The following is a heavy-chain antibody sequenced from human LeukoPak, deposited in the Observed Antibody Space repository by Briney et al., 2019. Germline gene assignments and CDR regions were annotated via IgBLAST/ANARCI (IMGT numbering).Heavy chain of an antibody. Sequence: PSETLSLTCTVSGGSISSYYWSWIRQPPGKGLEWIGYINYSGSTNYNPSLKSRVTISVGTSKNQFSLKLSSVTAADTAVYYCARDSGGMDVWGQGTTVTVSS. CDR1: GGSISSYY. CDR3: ARDSGGMDV. V-gene: IGHV4-59*01. D-gene: IGHD7-27*01. CDR2: INYSGST. J-gene: IGHJ6*02.